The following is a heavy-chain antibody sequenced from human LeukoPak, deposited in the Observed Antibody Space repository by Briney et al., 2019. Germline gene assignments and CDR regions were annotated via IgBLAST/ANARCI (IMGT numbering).Heavy chain of an antibody. Sequence: PGGSLRLSCAASEFTFSIYAMHWVRQAPGKGLEWVSVIYSGGSTYYADSVKGRFTISRDNSKNTLYLQMNSLRAEDTAVYYCASAGIAVRSLPFYYYYGMDVWGQGTTVTVSS. V-gene: IGHV3-66*01. J-gene: IGHJ6*02. CDR2: IYSGGST. D-gene: IGHD6-19*01. CDR1: EFTFSIYA. CDR3: ASAGIAVRSLPFYYYYGMDV.